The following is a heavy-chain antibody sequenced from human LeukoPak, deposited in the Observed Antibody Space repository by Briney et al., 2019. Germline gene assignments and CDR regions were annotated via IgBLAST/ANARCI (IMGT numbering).Heavy chain of an antibody. J-gene: IGHJ4*02. V-gene: IGHV3-30*04. D-gene: IGHD2-8*01. CDR2: ISYHARDQ. CDR3: AAQPCINGICYLDY. CDR1: GFTFSDHA. Sequence: GVSLRLSCTASGFTFSDHAMHWVRQAPGKGLEWVTVISYHARDQFYADSVKGRFTVSRDNSRNILYLQMNSLRAEDSAVYYCAAQPCINGICYLDYWGQGALVTVSS.